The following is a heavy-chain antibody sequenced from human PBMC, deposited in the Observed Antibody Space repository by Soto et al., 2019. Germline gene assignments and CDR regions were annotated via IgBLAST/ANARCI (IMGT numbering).Heavy chain of an antibody. CDR1: GFTFSSYA. Sequence: EVQLLESGGGLVQPGGSLRLSCAASGFTFSSYAMTWVRQAPGKGLEWVSTISGSGGSTYYADSVKGRFTVSRDSSKNTLYLQMNSLGAADTALYFCAKGRYSGYYYFDYWGLGTLVTVS. CDR3: AKGRYSGYYYFDY. D-gene: IGHD5-12*01. V-gene: IGHV3-23*01. J-gene: IGHJ4*02. CDR2: ISGSGGST.